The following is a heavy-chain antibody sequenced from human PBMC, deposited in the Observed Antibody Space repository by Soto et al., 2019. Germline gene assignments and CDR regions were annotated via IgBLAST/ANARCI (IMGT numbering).Heavy chain of an antibody. V-gene: IGHV1-18*01. D-gene: IGHD2-15*01. J-gene: IGHJ6*03. Sequence: QVPLVQSGAEVKKPGASVKVSCKASGYTFTSFGISWVRQAPGQGLEWMGWTSTDSLDTKYAQKFQGRVVMTTDTSTRTAYQELRSLRSDATPAYYSATAVVVVARAPYYMAVWGKATTVSASS. CDR1: GYTFTSFG. CDR3: ATAVVVVARAPYYMAV. CDR2: TSTDSLDT.